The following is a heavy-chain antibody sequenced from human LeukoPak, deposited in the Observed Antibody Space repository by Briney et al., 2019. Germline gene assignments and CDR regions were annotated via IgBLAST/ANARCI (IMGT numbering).Heavy chain of an antibody. Sequence: ASVKVSCKASGYTFTGYYMHWVRQAPGQGLEWMGWINPNSGGTNYAQKFEGRVTMTRETSISTAYMGMSRLRSDDTAVYYCARDVVGWFGDSPYPYFDYWGQGTLVTVSS. CDR1: GYTFTGYY. J-gene: IGHJ4*02. CDR3: ARDVVGWFGDSPYPYFDY. D-gene: IGHD3-10*01. V-gene: IGHV1-2*02. CDR2: INPNSGGT.